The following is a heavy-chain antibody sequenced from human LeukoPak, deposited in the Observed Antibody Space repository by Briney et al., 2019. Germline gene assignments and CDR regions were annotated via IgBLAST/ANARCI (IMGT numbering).Heavy chain of an antibody. J-gene: IGHJ4*02. CDR2: INHSGST. CDR3: ARGRYLTTLGGAAAGFLDY. V-gene: IGHV4-34*01. Sequence: PSETLSLTCAVYGGSFSGYYWSWIRQPPGKGLEWIGEINHSGSTNYNPSLKSRVTMSVDTSQKQFSLRLTSVRAADTAVYYCARGRYLTTLGGAAAGFLDYWGQGTVVTVSS. CDR1: GGSFSGYY. D-gene: IGHD6-13*01.